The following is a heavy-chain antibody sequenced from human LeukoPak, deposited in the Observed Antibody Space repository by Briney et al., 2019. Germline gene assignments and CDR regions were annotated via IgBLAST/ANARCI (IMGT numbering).Heavy chain of an antibody. J-gene: IGHJ4*01. V-gene: IGHV1-2*02. Sequence: ASVKVSCKASGYTFSGYYIHWVRQAPGQGLEWMGWINPNSGGTNYAQKFQGRVTMTRDMSTSTVYMELSSLRSEDTAVYYCAREAPGYCSGGSCYSQPFFDYWGQGTLVTVSS. CDR3: AREAPGYCSGGSCYSQPFFDY. CDR1: GYTFSGYY. CDR2: INPNSGGT. D-gene: IGHD2-15*01.